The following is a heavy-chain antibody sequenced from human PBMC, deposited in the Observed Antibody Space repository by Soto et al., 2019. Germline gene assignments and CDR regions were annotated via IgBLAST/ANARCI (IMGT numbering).Heavy chain of an antibody. CDR3: ARYTYYYDSSGTAAPYYSDY. Sequence: SLKVSCKASGGTFSSYAISWVRQAPGQGLEWMGGIIPIFGTANYAQKFQGRVTITADESTSTAYMELSSLRSEDTAVYYCARYTYYYDSSGTAAPYYSDYWGQGTLVTVSS. D-gene: IGHD3-22*01. CDR2: IIPIFGTA. J-gene: IGHJ4*02. V-gene: IGHV1-69*13. CDR1: GGTFSSYA.